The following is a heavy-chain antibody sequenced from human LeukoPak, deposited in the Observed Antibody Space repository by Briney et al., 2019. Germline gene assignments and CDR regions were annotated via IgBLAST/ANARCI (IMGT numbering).Heavy chain of an antibody. V-gene: IGHV3-23*01. CDR2: ISGSGGST. CDR1: GFTFSSYA. Sequence: GGSLRLSCAASGFTFSSYAMSWVRQAPGKGLEWVSAISGSGGSTYYADSVKGRFTISRDNSRNTLYLQMNSLRAEDTAVYYCAKLQGIDYYYGMDVWGQGTTVTVSS. CDR3: AKLQGIDYYYGMDV. D-gene: IGHD4-11*01. J-gene: IGHJ6*02.